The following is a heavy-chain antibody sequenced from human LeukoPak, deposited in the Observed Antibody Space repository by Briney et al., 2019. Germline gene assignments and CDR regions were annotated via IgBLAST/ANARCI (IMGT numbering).Heavy chain of an antibody. D-gene: IGHD6-19*01. CDR3: VIDPPDSGWAFWS. Sequence: PGGSLRLSCSASGFNFRMHAMHWVRQAPGKGLEWVAMIWRGGNYKFYVDSVKGRSTIFRDDSRSMLYLLMDSLTAEDTAVYYCVIDPPDSGWAFWSWGQGALVTVSS. CDR2: IWRGGNYK. CDR1: GFNFRMHA. V-gene: IGHV3-33*01. J-gene: IGHJ5*02.